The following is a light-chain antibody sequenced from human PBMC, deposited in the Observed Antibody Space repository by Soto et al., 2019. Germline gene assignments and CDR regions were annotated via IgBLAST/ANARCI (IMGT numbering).Light chain of an antibody. CDR2: GAS. J-gene: IGKJ2*01. CDR3: QQYGGSLPYT. Sequence: EIVLTQSPGTLSLSPGERATLFCRASQSVGSTYLAWYQQKPGQAPRVLIYGASNRATGIPDRFSGSGSGTDFTLTISRLEPEDFAVYYCQQYGGSLPYTFGQGTRLDIK. CDR1: QSVGSTY. V-gene: IGKV3-20*01.